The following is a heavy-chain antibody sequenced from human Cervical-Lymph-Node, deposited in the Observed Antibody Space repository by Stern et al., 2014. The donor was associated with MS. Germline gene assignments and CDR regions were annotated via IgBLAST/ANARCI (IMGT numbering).Heavy chain of an antibody. Sequence: EDQLVESGAEVKKPGESLKISCKGSGYSFSTYWIGWVRQMPGKGLEWMGIVYPGDSDTRYNPSFQGQVIISADKSISTAYLQWSSLKASDTAIYYCARTQYKINHYYNGMDVWGQGTTVTVSS. CDR2: VYPGDSDT. J-gene: IGHJ6*02. V-gene: IGHV5-51*01. D-gene: IGHD1-14*01. CDR1: GYSFSTYW. CDR3: ARTQYKINHYYNGMDV.